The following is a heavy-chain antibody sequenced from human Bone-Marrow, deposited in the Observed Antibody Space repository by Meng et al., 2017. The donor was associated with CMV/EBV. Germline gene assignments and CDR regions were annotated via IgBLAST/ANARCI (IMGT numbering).Heavy chain of an antibody. CDR3: AKDNLPVLYAIDY. D-gene: IGHD2-15*01. Sequence: ASGFPFSSYGMHWVRQAPGKGLEWVAVISYDGSNKYYADSVKGRFTISRDNSKNTLYLQMNSLRAEDTAVYYCAKDNLPVLYAIDYWGQGTLVTVSS. J-gene: IGHJ4*02. CDR2: ISYDGSNK. CDR1: GFPFSSYG. V-gene: IGHV3-30*18.